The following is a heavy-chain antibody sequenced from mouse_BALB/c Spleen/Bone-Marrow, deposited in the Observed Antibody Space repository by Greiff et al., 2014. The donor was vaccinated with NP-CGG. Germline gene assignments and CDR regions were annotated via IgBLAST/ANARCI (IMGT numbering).Heavy chain of an antibody. V-gene: IGHV1-9*01. J-gene: IGHJ2*01. CDR3: ARRGYDGYH. CDR1: GYTFSSYW. D-gene: IGHD2-3*01. CDR2: ILPGSGST. Sequence: QVQLQQPGAELMKPGASVKISCKATGYTFSSYWIEWVKQRPGHGLEWIGEILPGSGSTNYNEKFRGKATFTADTSSNTAYMQLSSLTSEDSAVYYCARRGYDGYHWGQGTTLTVSS.